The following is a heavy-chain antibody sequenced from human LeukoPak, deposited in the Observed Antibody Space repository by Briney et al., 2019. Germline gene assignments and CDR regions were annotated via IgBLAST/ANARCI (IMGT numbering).Heavy chain of an antibody. Sequence: SETLSLTCTVSGGSISSSSYYWSWIRQPPGKGLEWIGEINHSGSTNYNPSLKSRVTISVDTSKNQFSLKLSSVTAADTAVYYCARGRGAQDYWGQGTLVTVSS. V-gene: IGHV4-39*07. CDR3: ARGRGAQDY. CDR2: INHSGST. CDR1: GGSISSSSYY. J-gene: IGHJ4*02. D-gene: IGHD3-16*01.